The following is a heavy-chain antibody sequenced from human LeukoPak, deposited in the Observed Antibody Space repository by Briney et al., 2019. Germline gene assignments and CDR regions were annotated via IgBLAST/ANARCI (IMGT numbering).Heavy chain of an antibody. CDR3: ARTYCSSTSCYIGNWFDP. D-gene: IGHD2-2*02. Sequence: GGSLKISCKGSGYSFTSYWIGWVRQVPGKGLEWMGIIYPGDSDTRYSPSFQGQVTISADKSISTAYLQWSSLKASDTAMYYCARTYCSSTSCYIGNWFDPWGQGTLVTVSS. CDR1: GYSFTSYW. V-gene: IGHV5-51*01. J-gene: IGHJ5*02. CDR2: IYPGDSDT.